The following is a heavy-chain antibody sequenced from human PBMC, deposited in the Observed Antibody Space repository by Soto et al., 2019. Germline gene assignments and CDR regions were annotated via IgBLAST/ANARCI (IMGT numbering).Heavy chain of an antibody. CDR3: AAAAGGYYYGMDV. D-gene: IGHD1-26*01. CDR2: IVVGSGNT. V-gene: IGHV1-58*01. J-gene: IGHJ6*02. CDR1: GFTFTSSA. Sequence: SVKVSCKASGFTFTSSAVQWVRQARGQRLEWIGWIVVGSGNTIYAQKFQERATITRDMSTSTAYMELSSLRSEDTAVYYCAAAAGGYYYGMDVWGQGTTVTVSS.